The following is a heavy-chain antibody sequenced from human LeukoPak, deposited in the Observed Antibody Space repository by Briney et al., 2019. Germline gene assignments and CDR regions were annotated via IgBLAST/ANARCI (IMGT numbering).Heavy chain of an antibody. J-gene: IGHJ6*02. D-gene: IGHD6-13*01. CDR3: ASPLKSSSWWSYYYGMDV. CDR1: GFTFSDYY. V-gene: IGHV3-11*01. Sequence: GGSLRLSCAASGFTFSDYYMSWIRQAPGKGLEWVSYISSSGSTIYYADSVKGRFTISRDNAKSSLYLQMNSLRAEDTAVYYCASPLKSSSWWSYYYGMDVWGQGTTVTVSS. CDR2: ISSSGSTI.